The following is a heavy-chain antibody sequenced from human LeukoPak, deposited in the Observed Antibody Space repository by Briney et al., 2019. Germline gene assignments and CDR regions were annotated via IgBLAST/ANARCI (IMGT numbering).Heavy chain of an antibody. J-gene: IGHJ4*02. V-gene: IGHV3-21*01. D-gene: IGHD1-7*01. CDR2: ISSSTNYI. Sequence: GGSLRLSCAASGFTFSTYAMDWVRQAPGKGLEWVSSISSSTNYIYYADSVKGRFTISRDNAKNTLYLQMSSLRVEDTAVYYCARVTSLTGTIFDSWGQGTLVTVSS. CDR1: GFTFSTYA. CDR3: ARVTSLTGTIFDS.